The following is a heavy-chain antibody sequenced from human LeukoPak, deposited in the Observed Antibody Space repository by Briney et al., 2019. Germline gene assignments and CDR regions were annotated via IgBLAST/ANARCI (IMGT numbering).Heavy chain of an antibody. Sequence: SETLSLTCTVSGGSISSYYWSWIRQPPGKGLEWIGYIYYSGSTNYNPSLKRRVTISVDTSKNQFSLKLSSVTAADTAVYYCARHLTYYDFWSGNTAYYYYCMDVWGEGTTVTVSS. CDR2: IYYSGST. V-gene: IGHV4-59*08. CDR3: ARHLTYYDFWSGNTAYYYYCMDV. CDR1: GGSISSYY. J-gene: IGHJ6*03. D-gene: IGHD3-3*01.